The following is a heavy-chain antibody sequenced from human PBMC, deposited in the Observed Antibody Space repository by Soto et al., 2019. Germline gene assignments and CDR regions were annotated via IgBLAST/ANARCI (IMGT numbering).Heavy chain of an antibody. D-gene: IGHD3-22*01. CDR1: GFTFSSYG. CDR3: ATRYYYDSSGYYYALFFHYYYYYGMDV. Sequence: PGGSLRLSCAASGFTFSSYGMHWVRQAPGKGLEWVAVISYDGSNKYYADSVKGRFTISRDNSKNTLYLQMNSLRAEDTAVYYCATRYYYDSSGYYYALFFHYYYYYGMDVWGQGTTVTVSS. J-gene: IGHJ6*02. CDR2: ISYDGSNK. V-gene: IGHV3-30*03.